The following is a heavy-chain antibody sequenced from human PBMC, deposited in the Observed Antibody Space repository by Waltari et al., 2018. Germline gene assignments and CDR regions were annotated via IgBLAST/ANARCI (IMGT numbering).Heavy chain of an antibody. CDR1: GYSISSGYS. Sequence: QVQLQESGPGLVKPSETLSLTCAVSGYSISSGYSWGWIRQPPGKGLEWMGGSYHSGSTYYNPSLKSRVTISVDTSKNQFSLKLSSVTAADTAVYYCARRARGNYGVNDAFDIWGQGTMVTVSS. D-gene: IGHD1-7*01. CDR2: SYHSGST. J-gene: IGHJ3*02. V-gene: IGHV4-38-2*01. CDR3: ARRARGNYGVNDAFDI.